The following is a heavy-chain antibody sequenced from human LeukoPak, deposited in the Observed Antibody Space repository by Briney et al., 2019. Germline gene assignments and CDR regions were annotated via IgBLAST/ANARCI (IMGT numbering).Heavy chain of an antibody. Sequence: GGSLRLSCAASGFDVKSHDIHWVRQPIGKGLEWVSSIESPRDIYYAGSVKGRFTISRDDAENSVYLQMNNLRVEDTAIYYCAKVRRSVAYDYWGRGTLVTVSS. V-gene: IGHV3-13*01. CDR3: AKVRRSVAYDY. J-gene: IGHJ4*02. CDR2: IESPRDI. CDR1: GFDVKSHD.